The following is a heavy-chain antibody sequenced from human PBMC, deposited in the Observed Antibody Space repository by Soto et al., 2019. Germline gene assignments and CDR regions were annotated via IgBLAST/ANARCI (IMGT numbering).Heavy chain of an antibody. CDR1: GGSLSPYY. D-gene: IGHD6-13*01. J-gene: IGHJ6*03. CDR2: VYYSGNT. CDR3: ARKGAAASYAHYYMDV. Sequence: PSDTLSLTRTLSGGSLSPYYWSWIRQPPGKGLEWIGYVYYSGNTNYNPSLESRVTISVDTSRNRFSLNLTSAAAADTAVYYCARKGAAASYAHYYMDVWGRGTAVTVSS. V-gene: IGHV4-59*07.